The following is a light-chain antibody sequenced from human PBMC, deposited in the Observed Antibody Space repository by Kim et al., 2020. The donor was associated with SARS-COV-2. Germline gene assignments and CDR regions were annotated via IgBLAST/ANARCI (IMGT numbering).Light chain of an antibody. CDR1: ASNIGSYP. J-gene: IGLJ3*02. CDR2: EDT. CDR3: STWDNSLSARV. V-gene: IGLV1-47*01. Sequence: GQRVTIAVSGSASNIGSYPVYWLQQLPGTAPKLIIYEDTQRPSGIPDRFSASKSGTSASLAISGLRSEDEADYYCSTWDNSLSARVFGGGTQLTVL.